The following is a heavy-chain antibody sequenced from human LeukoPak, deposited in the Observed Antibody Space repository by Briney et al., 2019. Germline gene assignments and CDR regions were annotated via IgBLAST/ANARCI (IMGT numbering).Heavy chain of an antibody. CDR2: IYYSGSI. CDR3: ARVPLWFGTGYMDV. Sequence: SETLSLTCTVSGGSISSNNHYWGWIRQPAGKGLEWIGHIYYSGSIFLNPSLKSRVTISVDTSKNQFSLKLSSVTAADAAFYYCARVPLWFGTGYMDVWGKGTTVIVSS. D-gene: IGHD2-21*01. V-gene: IGHV4-39*07. J-gene: IGHJ6*03. CDR1: GGSISSNNHY.